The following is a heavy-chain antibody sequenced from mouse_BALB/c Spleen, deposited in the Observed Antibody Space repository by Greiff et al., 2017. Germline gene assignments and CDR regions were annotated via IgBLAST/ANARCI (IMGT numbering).Heavy chain of an antibody. CDR3: ARDERLRQRGLAY. Sequence: QVQLKESGPGLVAPSQSLSITCTVSGFSLTGYGVNWVRQPPGKGLEWLGMIWGDGSTDYNSALKSRLSISKDNSKSQVFLKMNSLQTDDTARYYCARDERLRQRGLAYWGQGTLVTVSA. D-gene: IGHD2-2*01. V-gene: IGHV2-6-7*01. CDR2: IWGDGST. J-gene: IGHJ3*01. CDR1: GFSLTGYG.